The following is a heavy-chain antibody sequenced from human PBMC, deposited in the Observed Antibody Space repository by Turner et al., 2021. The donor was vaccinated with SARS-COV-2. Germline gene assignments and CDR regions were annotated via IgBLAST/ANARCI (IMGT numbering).Heavy chain of an antibody. CDR3: ARHSTYYDILTAYEGAFDI. J-gene: IGHJ3*02. V-gene: IGHV4-39*01. Sequence: QMQLQESGPGLVKRSETLSLTCTVSGGSISSTINYWGWIRQPPGKGLEWIGSIFYSGSTNYTPSLKSRLTISVDTSRNQFSLRLTSVTAADTAVYYCARHSTYYDILTAYEGAFDIWGQGTLVSVSS. D-gene: IGHD3-9*01. CDR1: GGSISSTINY. CDR2: IFYSGST.